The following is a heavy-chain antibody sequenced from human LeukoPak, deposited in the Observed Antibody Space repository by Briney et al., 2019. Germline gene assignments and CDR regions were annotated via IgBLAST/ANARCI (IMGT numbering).Heavy chain of an antibody. J-gene: IGHJ1*01. D-gene: IGHD6-19*01. CDR1: GFSYSNYA. V-gene: IGHV3-23*01. CDR3: AEGAGQWLVPSEYFQY. Sequence: AGGSLRLSCAASGFSYSNYAMTWVRQAPGKGLEWVSSISSGGHSTYYAGSVKGRFTISRDNSKNTLYLQMNSLRAEDTAVYYCAEGAGQWLVPSEYFQYWGQGTLVTVSS. CDR2: ISSGGHST.